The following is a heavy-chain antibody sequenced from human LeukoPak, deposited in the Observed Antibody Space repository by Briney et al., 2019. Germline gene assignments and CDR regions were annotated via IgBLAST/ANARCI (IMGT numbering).Heavy chain of an antibody. CDR1: GFTFSNYS. D-gene: IGHD3-16*02. Sequence: GGSLRLSCAASGFTFSNYSMHWVRQAPGKGPEWVANINEDGSNKFYVDSVKGRFSISRDNGKNSLYLQMNSLRSEDTAVYDCARDYVYLWGSYRYDYFDYCGQGDLVTVSS. J-gene: IGHJ4*02. V-gene: IGHV3-7*03. CDR2: INEDGSNK. CDR3: ARDYVYLWGSYRYDYFDY.